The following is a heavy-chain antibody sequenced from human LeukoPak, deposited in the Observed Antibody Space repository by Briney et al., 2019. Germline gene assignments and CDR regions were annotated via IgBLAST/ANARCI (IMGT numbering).Heavy chain of an antibody. Sequence: SETLSLTCSVSGDSISMHYWSWIRQPPGKGLEWIGYIYYSGSTNYNPSLKSRVTISVDTSKNQFSLKLSSVTAAETAVYYCARMTITKAWFDPWGQGTLVTVSS. J-gene: IGHJ5*02. CDR1: GDSISMHY. V-gene: IGHV4-59*11. CDR2: IYYSGST. CDR3: ARMTITKAWFDP. D-gene: IGHD3-10*01.